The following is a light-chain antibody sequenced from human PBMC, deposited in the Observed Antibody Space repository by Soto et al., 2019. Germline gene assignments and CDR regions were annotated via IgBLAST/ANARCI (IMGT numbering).Light chain of an antibody. CDR3: CSYAGSSTFPYV. Sequence: QSALTQPASVSGSPGQSITISCTGTSSDVGSYNLVSWYQYHPGKAPKLMIYEVSKRPSGVSNRFSGSKSGNTASLTISGLQAEDEADYYCCSYAGSSTFPYVFGTGTKVTVL. V-gene: IGLV2-23*02. CDR2: EVS. J-gene: IGLJ1*01. CDR1: SSDVGSYNL.